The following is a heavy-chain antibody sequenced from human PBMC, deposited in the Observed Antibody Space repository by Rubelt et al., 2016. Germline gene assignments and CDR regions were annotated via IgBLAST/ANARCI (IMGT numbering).Heavy chain of an antibody. Sequence: QVQLVESGGGVVQPGGSLRLSCAASGFTFSSYGMHWVRQAPGKGLEWVAFIRYDGSNKYYADSVKGRFTSSRDNSKTTLDLQMTSLRAEDTAVYYCAKPARLDYGINAEYFQHWGQGTLVTVSS. D-gene: IGHD4-17*01. CDR3: AKPARLDYGINAEYFQH. CDR2: IRYDGSNK. V-gene: IGHV3-30*02. CDR1: GFTFSSYG. J-gene: IGHJ1*01.